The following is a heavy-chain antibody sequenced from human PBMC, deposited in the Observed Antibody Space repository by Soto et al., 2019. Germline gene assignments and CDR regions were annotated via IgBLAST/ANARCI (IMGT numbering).Heavy chain of an antibody. CDR1: DGSISTYYW. Sequence: PSETLSLTCVVSDGSISTYYWWTWVRHPPGKGLEWIGKMFHSGGSDYRPSLKSRVTISADSYKNHFSLSVNAVTATDTAVYYCATGNVESMLEYWGKGTKVTVSS. V-gene: IGHV4-4*02. J-gene: IGHJ4*02. CDR3: ATGNVESMLEY. CDR2: MFHSGGS.